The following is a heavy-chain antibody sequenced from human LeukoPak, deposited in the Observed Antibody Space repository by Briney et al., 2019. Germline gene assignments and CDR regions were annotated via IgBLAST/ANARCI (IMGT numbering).Heavy chain of an antibody. CDR2: INGGGST. CDR3: VREGSPDY. J-gene: IGHJ4*02. V-gene: IGHV3-53*01. CDR1: GFTFSSYA. Sequence: GGSLRLSCAASGFTFSSYAMSWVRQAPGEGLEWVSLINGGGSTYYADLAKGRFTISRDTSTNTLYLQMNSLRAEDTAVYYCVREGSPDYWGQGTLVTVSS.